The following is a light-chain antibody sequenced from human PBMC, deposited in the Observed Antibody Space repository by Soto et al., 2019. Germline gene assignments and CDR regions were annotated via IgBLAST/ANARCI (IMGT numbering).Light chain of an antibody. CDR3: QRYYSPSRT. J-gene: IGKJ1*01. CDR1: QSITTW. CDR2: DAS. Sequence: STVSAYVKDGDISTCLASQSITTWLAWYQQKPGKAPKLLIYDASSLESGVPLRFICSGSGTEFTLTLRSLHSDDSAPYYCQRYYSPSRTFAQGTKVDIK. V-gene: IGKV1-5*01.